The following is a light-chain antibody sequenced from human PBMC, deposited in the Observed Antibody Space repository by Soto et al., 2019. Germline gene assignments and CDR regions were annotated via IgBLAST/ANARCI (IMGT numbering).Light chain of an antibody. CDR1: QNVANY. J-gene: IGKJ5*01. Sequence: EIVLTQSAATLSLSPGERATLSCRASQNVANYLDWYQKKPGQAPRLLIYESSNRATGIAARFSGSGSGTDFTLTISSLEPEDFAVYYCQQYNNWSFGQGTRLEI. CDR3: QQYNNWS. CDR2: ESS. V-gene: IGKV3-11*01.